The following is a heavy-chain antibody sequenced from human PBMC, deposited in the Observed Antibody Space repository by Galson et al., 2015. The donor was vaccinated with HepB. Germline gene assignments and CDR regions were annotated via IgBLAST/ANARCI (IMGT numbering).Heavy chain of an antibody. D-gene: IGHD1-1*01. Sequence: SLRLSCAASGFNFSTYAMHWVRQAPGKGLEWVAVISYDGNNKYYTEPVKGRFTISRDNSKNTLYLQMISLRVEDTSVYYCARGGTLSWRDFDIWGQGTMVTVPS. CDR2: ISYDGNNK. V-gene: IGHV3-30*04. CDR1: GFNFSTYA. CDR3: ARGGTLSWRDFDI. J-gene: IGHJ3*02.